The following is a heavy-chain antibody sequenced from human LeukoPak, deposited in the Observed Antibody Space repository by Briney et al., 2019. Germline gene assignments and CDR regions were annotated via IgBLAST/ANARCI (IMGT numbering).Heavy chain of an antibody. CDR2: ISYDGSNK. V-gene: IGHV3-30*18. D-gene: IGHD4-23*01. Sequence: PGGSLRLSCAASGFTFSSYGMHWVRQAPGKGLEWVAVISYDGSNKYYADSVKGRFTISRDNSKNTLYLQMNSLRAEDTAVYYCAKADYGGNPLWGIDYWGQGTLVTVSS. CDR3: AKADYGGNPLWGIDY. J-gene: IGHJ4*02. CDR1: GFTFSSYG.